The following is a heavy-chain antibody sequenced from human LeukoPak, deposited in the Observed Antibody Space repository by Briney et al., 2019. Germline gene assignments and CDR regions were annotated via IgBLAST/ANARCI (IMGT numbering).Heavy chain of an antibody. D-gene: IGHD4-17*01. V-gene: IGHV3-21*01. CDR3: ARESGYGDPRFDY. CDR2: ISSSGDYK. Sequence: GGSLRLSCAASGFTFSMYSVNWVRQAPGKGLIWVSSISSSGDYKYYSDSVKGRFTISRDNAKNSLYLQMNSLRAEDTAVYYCARESGYGDPRFDYWGQGTLVTVSS. J-gene: IGHJ4*02. CDR1: GFTFSMYS.